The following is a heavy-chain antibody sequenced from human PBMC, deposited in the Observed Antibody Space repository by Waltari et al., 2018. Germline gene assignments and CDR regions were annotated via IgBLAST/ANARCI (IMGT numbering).Heavy chain of an antibody. CDR1: GGSFSGYY. D-gene: IGHD6-19*01. CDR3: ARSSGWHRRPFDY. V-gene: IGHV4-34*01. J-gene: IGHJ4*02. CDR2: INHSGST. Sequence: QVQLQQWGAGLLKPSETLSLTCAVYGGSFSGYYWSWIRQPPGKGLEWIGEINHSGSTTYNPSLKSRVTISVDTSKNQFSLKLSAVTAADTAVYYCARSSGWHRRPFDYWGQGTLVTVSS.